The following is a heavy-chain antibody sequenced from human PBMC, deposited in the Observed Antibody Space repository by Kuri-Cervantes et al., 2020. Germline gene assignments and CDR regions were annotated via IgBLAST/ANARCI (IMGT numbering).Heavy chain of an antibody. CDR2: IWYDGSNK. CDR3: AKVAGGSSSSASLQDY. V-gene: IGHV3-33*06. J-gene: IGHJ4*02. Sequence: GESLKISCAASGFTFSSYSMNWVRQAPGKGLEWVAVIWYDGSNKYYADSVKGRFTISRDNSKNTLYLQMNSLRAEDTAVYYCAKVAGGSSSSASLQDYWGQGTLVTVSS. CDR1: GFTFSSYS. D-gene: IGHD6-6*01.